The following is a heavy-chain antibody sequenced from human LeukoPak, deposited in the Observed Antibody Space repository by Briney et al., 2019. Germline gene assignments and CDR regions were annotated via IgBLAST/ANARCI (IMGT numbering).Heavy chain of an antibody. J-gene: IGHJ4*02. CDR3: AKERWLRDRRTIDY. V-gene: IGHV3-43*02. D-gene: IGHD5-12*01. Sequence: GGSLRLSCAATGFNFDEYALHWVRQAPGKGLERVSLITADGASTYYADSVKGRFTISRDKSKNSLYLQMNSLRTEDTALYYCAKERWLRDRRTIDYWGQGNLVTVSS. CDR2: ITADGAST. CDR1: GFNFDEYA.